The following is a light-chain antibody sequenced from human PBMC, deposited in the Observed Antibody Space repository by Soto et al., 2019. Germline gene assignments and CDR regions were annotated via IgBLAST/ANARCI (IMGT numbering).Light chain of an antibody. CDR2: DVS. CDR3: SSYTSSSTLDV. CDR1: SSDVGGYNY. V-gene: IGLV2-14*01. J-gene: IGLJ1*01. Sequence: QSALTQPASVSGSPGQSITISCTGTSSDVGGYNYVSWYQQHPGKAPKLMIYDVSIRPSGVSNRFSGSKSGNTASLTISGLQAEDEADYCCSSYTSSSTLDVFGTGTKLTVL.